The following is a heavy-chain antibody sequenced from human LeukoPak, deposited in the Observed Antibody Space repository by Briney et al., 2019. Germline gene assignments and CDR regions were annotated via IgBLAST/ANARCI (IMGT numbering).Heavy chain of an antibody. CDR1: GFTFSSYA. V-gene: IGHV3-23*01. J-gene: IGHJ4*02. D-gene: IGHD4-17*01. CDR2: ISGSGDKT. Sequence: PGGSLRLSCAASGFTFSSYAMSWVRQAPGKGLEWVSLISGSGDKTYYAGSVKGRFTISRENAKNSLYLQMNSLRAGDTAVYYCARGGGDYFTDPYFDYWGQGTLVAVSS. CDR3: ARGGGDYFTDPYFDY.